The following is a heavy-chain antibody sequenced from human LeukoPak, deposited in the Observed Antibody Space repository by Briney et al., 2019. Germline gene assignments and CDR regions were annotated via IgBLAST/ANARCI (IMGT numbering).Heavy chain of an antibody. D-gene: IGHD4/OR15-4a*01. CDR1: GGSIGSSVYY. CDR3: ARRKYQFFMVDT. J-gene: IGHJ5*02. V-gene: IGHV4-39*01. Sequence: SETLSLTCTVSGGSIGSSVYYWDWVRQPPRQGLEWVGSIYYSGSTYYNPSLKSRVAVSVDTSKNQFSLKLSSVTAADTAVYYCARRKYQFFMVDTWGQGTLVTVSS. CDR2: IYYSGST.